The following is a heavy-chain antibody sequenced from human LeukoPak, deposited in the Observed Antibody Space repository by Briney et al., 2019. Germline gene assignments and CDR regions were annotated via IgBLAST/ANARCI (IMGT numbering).Heavy chain of an antibody. CDR2: ISAYNGNT. V-gene: IGHV1-18*01. CDR1: DYTFTSYG. Sequence: ASVKVSCKASDYTFTSYGISWVRQAPGQGLEWMGWISAYNGNTNYAQKLQGRVTMTTDTSTSTAYMELRSLRSDDTAVYYCAREWDYCSGGSCSGWFDPWGQGTLVTVSS. J-gene: IGHJ5*02. D-gene: IGHD2-15*01. CDR3: AREWDYCSGGSCSGWFDP.